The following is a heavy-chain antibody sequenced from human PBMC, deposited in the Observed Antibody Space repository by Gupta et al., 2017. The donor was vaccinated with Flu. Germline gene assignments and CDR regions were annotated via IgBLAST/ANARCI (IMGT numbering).Heavy chain of an antibody. D-gene: IGHD4-23*01. Sequence: EVQLVESGGGLVQPGRSLRLSCTASGFTFGDYAMSWVRQAPGKGLEWVGFIRSKAYGGTTEYAASVKGRFTISRDDSKSIAYLQMNSLKTEDTAVYYCTRAGTTVVTPVWYFDLWGRGTLVTVSS. CDR2: IRSKAYGGTT. J-gene: IGHJ2*01. CDR1: GFTFGDYA. CDR3: TRAGTTVVTPVWYFDL. V-gene: IGHV3-49*04.